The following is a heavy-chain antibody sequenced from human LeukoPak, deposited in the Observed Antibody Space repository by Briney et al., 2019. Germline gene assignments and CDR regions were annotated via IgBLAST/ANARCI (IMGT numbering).Heavy chain of an antibody. V-gene: IGHV4-31*03. CDR2: IYHSGST. Sequence: SETLSLTCTVSGGSISSGGYYWSWIRQHPGKGLEWIGYIYHSGSTYYNPSLKSRVTISVDTSKNQFSLKLSSVTAADTAVYYCARFCGGDCYSGSPDDYWGQGTLVTVSS. J-gene: IGHJ4*02. CDR1: GGSISSGGYY. CDR3: ARFCGGDCYSGSPDDY. D-gene: IGHD2-21*02.